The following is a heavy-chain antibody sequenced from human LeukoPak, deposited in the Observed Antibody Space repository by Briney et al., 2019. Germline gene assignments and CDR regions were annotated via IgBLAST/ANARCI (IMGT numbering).Heavy chain of an antibody. CDR1: GFTFSSYS. V-gene: IGHV3-21*01. D-gene: IGHD4-23*01. Sequence: PGGSLRLSCAASGFTFSSYSMNWVRQAPGKGLEWVSSISSGSSYIYHADSVKGRFTISRDNAKNSLYLQMNSLRVEDTAAYYCASRASSVAPFDYWGQGTLVTVSS. CDR3: ASRASSVAPFDY. J-gene: IGHJ4*02. CDR2: ISSGSSYI.